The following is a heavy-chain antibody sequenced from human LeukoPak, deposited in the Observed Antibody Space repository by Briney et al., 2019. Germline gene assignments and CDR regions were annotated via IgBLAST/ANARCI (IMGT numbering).Heavy chain of an antibody. Sequence: PGGSLRLSCAASGFTFSSYGMHWVRQAPGKGLEWVAFIRYDGSNEYYADSVKGRFTISRDNSKNTLYLQMNSLRAEDTAVYYRAKDDYGGDYFDYWGQGTLVTVSS. V-gene: IGHV3-30*02. D-gene: IGHD4-23*01. J-gene: IGHJ4*02. CDR3: AKDDYGGDYFDY. CDR1: GFTFSSYG. CDR2: IRYDGSNE.